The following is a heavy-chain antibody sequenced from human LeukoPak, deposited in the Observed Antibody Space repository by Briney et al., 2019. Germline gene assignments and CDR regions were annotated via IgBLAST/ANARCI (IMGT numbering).Heavy chain of an antibody. V-gene: IGHV3-23*01. Sequence: GGSLSLSCAASGFTFSTYGMSWVRQAPGKGLEWVSGISGSGGSRFYTDSVKGRFTISRDNSKNTLYLQMNSLRAEDTAVYYCARLGMVRGIPSGYLQHLGQGTLVTVSS. J-gene: IGHJ1*01. CDR1: GFTFSTYG. D-gene: IGHD3-10*01. CDR2: ISGSGGSR. CDR3: ARLGMVRGIPSGYLQH.